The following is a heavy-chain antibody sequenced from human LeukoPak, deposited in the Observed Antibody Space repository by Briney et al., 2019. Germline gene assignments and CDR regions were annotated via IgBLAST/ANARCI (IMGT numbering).Heavy chain of an antibody. CDR2: LNHNSGGT. Sequence: ASVKVSSKASGYTFTGYYMHWARQAPGQGREWMGWLNHNSGGTNYAQKFQGRVTLPRHTSITTAYMELSRLRSDDTAVYYCASSGSRLNWFDPWAQGTLVTVSS. D-gene: IGHD3-10*01. CDR3: ASSGSRLNWFDP. V-gene: IGHV1-2*02. CDR1: GYTFTGYY. J-gene: IGHJ5*02.